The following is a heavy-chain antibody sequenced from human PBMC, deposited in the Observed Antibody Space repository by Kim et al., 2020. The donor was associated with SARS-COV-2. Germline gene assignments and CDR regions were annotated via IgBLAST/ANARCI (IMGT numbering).Heavy chain of an antibody. Sequence: GGSLRLSCVGSGLTFSGYSMSWVRQAPGKGLEWVSYISSSSSTIYYADSVKGRFTISRDNAKNSLYLHMNSLRDEDTAVYYCARDGDNWPDSWGQGTLVTVSS. CDR2: ISSSSSTI. CDR3: ARDGDNWPDS. CDR1: GLTFSGYS. J-gene: IGHJ4*02. D-gene: IGHD1-20*01. V-gene: IGHV3-48*02.